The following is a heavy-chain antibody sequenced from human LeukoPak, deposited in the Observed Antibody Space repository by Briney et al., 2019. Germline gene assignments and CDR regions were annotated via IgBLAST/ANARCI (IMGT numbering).Heavy chain of an antibody. CDR3: ARVPYCGGDCYYGVTLDY. CDR1: GYTFTSYG. Sequence: ASVKVSCKASGYTFTSYGISWVRQAPGQGLEWMGWISAYNGNTNYAQKLQGRVTMTTDTSTSTAYMELRSLRSGDTAVYYCARVPYCGGDCYYGVTLDYWGQGTLVTVSS. D-gene: IGHD2-21*02. V-gene: IGHV1-18*01. J-gene: IGHJ4*02. CDR2: ISAYNGNT.